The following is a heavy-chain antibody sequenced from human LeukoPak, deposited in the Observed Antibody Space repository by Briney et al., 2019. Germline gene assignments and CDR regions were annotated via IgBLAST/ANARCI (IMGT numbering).Heavy chain of an antibody. V-gene: IGHV3-21*01. CDR3: AREVSEGFDF. J-gene: IGHJ4*02. CDR1: GFTFSGYS. CDR2: FGTRSTSI. D-gene: IGHD3-22*01. Sequence: GVSLRLSCTASGFTFSGYSMNWIRQAPGKGLEWVSSFGTRSTSIYHAGSVKGRFAISRDNAKNSLYLQMNSLRAEDTALYYCAREVSEGFDFWGQGTLVTVSS.